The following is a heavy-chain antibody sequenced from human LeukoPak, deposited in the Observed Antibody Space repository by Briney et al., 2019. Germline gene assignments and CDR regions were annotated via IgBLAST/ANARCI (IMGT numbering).Heavy chain of an antibody. Sequence: PSETLSLTCTVSGGSISSGDYYWSWIRQPPGKGLEWIGYIYYSGSTYYNSSLQSRVTISVDTSKNQFSLKLSSVTAADTAVYYCALSIVGATGVDYWGQGTLVTVSS. V-gene: IGHV4-30-4*08. CDR1: GGSISSGDYY. CDR3: ALSIVGATGVDY. J-gene: IGHJ4*02. CDR2: IYYSGST. D-gene: IGHD1-26*01.